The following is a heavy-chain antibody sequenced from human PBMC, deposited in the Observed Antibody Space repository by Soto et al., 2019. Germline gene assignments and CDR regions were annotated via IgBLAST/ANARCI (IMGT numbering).Heavy chain of an antibody. CDR2: IYAAGST. Sequence: EVQLVESGGGLIQPGKSLRLSCVASGFTVGSTFMTWVRQAPGKGLECVSVIYAAGSTYYTDSVKGRFTVSRDDSKNTMYLQMNSLRVEDTAVYYCAIGPPISGYLLTGDYWGQGTLVTVSS. CDR1: GFTVGSTF. V-gene: IGHV3-53*01. CDR3: AIGPPISGYLLTGDY. D-gene: IGHD6-13*01. J-gene: IGHJ4*02.